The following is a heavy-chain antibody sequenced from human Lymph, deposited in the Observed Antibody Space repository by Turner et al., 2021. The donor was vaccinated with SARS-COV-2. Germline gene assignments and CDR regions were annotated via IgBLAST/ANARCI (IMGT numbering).Heavy chain of an antibody. CDR1: GGSMNSNY. D-gene: IGHD2-21*02. CDR2: IYYRRST. J-gene: IGHJ5*02. Sequence: QVQLQESGPRLVKPLETLSLTCTVPGGSMNSNYWSWIRQPPGKRLEWIGYIYYRRSTNYNPSLKSRVTISVDTSKNQFSLKLTSVTAADTAIYYCARETVNNWVDPWGQGILVTVSS. CDR3: ARETVNNWVDP. V-gene: IGHV4-59*01.